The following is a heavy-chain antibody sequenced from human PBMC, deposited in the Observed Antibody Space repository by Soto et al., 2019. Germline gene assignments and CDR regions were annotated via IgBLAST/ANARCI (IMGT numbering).Heavy chain of an antibody. CDR1: GGSISSYY. CDR2: IYYSGST. CDR3: ARDFGSSSWYGAFDI. D-gene: IGHD6-13*01. V-gene: IGHV4-59*01. J-gene: IGHJ3*02. Sequence: QVQLQESGPGLVKPSETLSLTCTVSGGSISSYYWSWIRQPPGKGLEWIGYIYYSGSTNYNPSLKRRVTISVDTSKNQFSLKLSSVTAADTAVYYCARDFGSSSWYGAFDIWGQGTMVTVSS.